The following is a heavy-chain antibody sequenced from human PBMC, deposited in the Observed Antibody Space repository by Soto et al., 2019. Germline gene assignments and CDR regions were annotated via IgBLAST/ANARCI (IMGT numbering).Heavy chain of an antibody. D-gene: IGHD3-22*01. J-gene: IGHJ5*02. V-gene: IGHV5-51*01. CDR3: ARRLYDSSVYSTFDP. CDR1: GYSFTSYC. CDR2: IYTSESHA. Sequence: GESLNTCCNGPGYSFTSYCICWLRQIPRKRLEWMGIIYTSESHARYSPSFQGKDTTAADESIRTADAQWSSLTASATAMYYCARRLYDSSVYSTFDPWCQGALVTVSS.